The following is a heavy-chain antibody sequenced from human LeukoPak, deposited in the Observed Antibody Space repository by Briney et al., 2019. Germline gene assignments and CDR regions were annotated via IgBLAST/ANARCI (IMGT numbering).Heavy chain of an antibody. V-gene: IGHV3-74*01. Sequence: GGSLRLSCAASGFTFSSYWMHWVRQAPGKGLVWVSRLNSDGSSTTYADSVKGRFTISRDNAKNTLYLQMNSLRAEDTAVYYCARGQAQQWLVSPWNYYYMDVWGKGTTVTISS. CDR3: ARGQAQQWLVSPWNYYYMDV. CDR2: LNSDGSST. J-gene: IGHJ6*03. CDR1: GFTFSSYW. D-gene: IGHD6-19*01.